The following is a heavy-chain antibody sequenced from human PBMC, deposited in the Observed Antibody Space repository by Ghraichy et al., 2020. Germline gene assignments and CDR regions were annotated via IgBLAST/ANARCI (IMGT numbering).Heavy chain of an antibody. Sequence: GGSLRLSCAASGFTFSSYWMSWVRQAPGKGLEWVANIKQDGSEKYYVDSVKGRFTISRDNAKNSLYLQMNSLRAEDTAVYYCARDRRHSSSSPEAWGQGTLVTVSS. CDR2: IKQDGSEK. CDR3: ARDRRHSSSSPEA. J-gene: IGHJ4*02. D-gene: IGHD6-6*01. V-gene: IGHV3-7*04. CDR1: GFTFSSYW.